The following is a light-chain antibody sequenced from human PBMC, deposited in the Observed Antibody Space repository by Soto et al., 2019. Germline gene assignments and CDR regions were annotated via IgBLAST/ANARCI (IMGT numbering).Light chain of an antibody. Sequence: QSALTQPASVSESPGQSIAISCTGTTSDVGGYNYVSWYQQHPGKAPRLMIYDVSNRPSGVSNRFSGSKSGNMASLTISGLQAEDEAYYYCSSYTSNSTWVFGGGTKLTVL. J-gene: IGLJ3*02. CDR3: SSYTSNSTWV. CDR1: TSDVGGYNY. CDR2: DVS. V-gene: IGLV2-14*03.